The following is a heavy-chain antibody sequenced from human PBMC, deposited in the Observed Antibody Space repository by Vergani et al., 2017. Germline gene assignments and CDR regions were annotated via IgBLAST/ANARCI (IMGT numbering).Heavy chain of an antibody. V-gene: IGHV5-51*01. CDR1: GYIFSNFW. CDR2: IYPGDSDV. J-gene: IGHJ3*01. CDR3: ASGGHGSENGGALQL. D-gene: IGHD3-10*01. Sequence: EKQLVQSGSETKKPGESLKISCQAFGYIFSNFWIGWVRQRPGRGLEWMGIIYPGDSDVKSNPTFRGQVIFSVDTSVNTAYLQWRSLQASDTATYFCASGGHGSENGGALQLWGQGTNITVSS.